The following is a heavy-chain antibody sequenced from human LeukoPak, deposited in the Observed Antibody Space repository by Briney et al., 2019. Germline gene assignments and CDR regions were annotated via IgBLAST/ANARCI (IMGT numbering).Heavy chain of an antibody. CDR1: GYTFTSYD. Sequence: ASVKVSCKASGYTFTSYDINWVRQATGQGLEWMGWMNPNSGNTGYAQKFQGRVTMTRNTSISTAYMELSSLRSEDTAVYYCAREVSYYGSGSYLYWGQGTLVTVSS. D-gene: IGHD3-10*01. CDR2: MNPNSGNT. CDR3: AREVSYYGSGSYLY. J-gene: IGHJ4*02. V-gene: IGHV1-8*01.